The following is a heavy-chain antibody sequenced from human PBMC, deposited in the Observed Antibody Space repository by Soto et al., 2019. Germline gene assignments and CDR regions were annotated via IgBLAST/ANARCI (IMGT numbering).Heavy chain of an antibody. CDR3: ATTHIVVVTAPLPTTMDV. J-gene: IGHJ6*02. CDR2: MNPNSGNT. V-gene: IGHV1-8*01. Sequence: ASVKVSCKASGYTFTSYDINWVRQATGQGLEWMEWMNPNSGNTGYAQKFQGRVTMTRNTSISTAYMELSSLRSEDTAVYYCATTHIVVVTAPLPTTMDVWGQGTTVTVSS. CDR1: GYTFTSYD. D-gene: IGHD2-21*02.